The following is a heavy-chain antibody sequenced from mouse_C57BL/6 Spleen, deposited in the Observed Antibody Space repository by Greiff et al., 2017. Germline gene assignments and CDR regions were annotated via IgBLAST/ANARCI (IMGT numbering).Heavy chain of an antibody. CDR2: ISYDGSN. V-gene: IGHV3-6*01. D-gene: IGHD1-2*01. CDR3: ASGGALLRSGFAY. Sequence: DVQLQESGPGLVKPSQSLSLTCSVTGYSITSGYYWNWIRQFPGNKLEWMGYISYDGSNNYNPSLKNRISITRDTSKNQFFLKLNSVTTEDTATYYCASGGALLRSGFAYWGQGTLVTVSA. J-gene: IGHJ3*01. CDR1: GYSITSGYY.